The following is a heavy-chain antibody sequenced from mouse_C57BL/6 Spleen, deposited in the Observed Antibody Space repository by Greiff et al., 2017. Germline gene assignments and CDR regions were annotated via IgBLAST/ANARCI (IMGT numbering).Heavy chain of an antibody. D-gene: IGHD2-10*01. Sequence: QVQLKQPGAELVKPGASVKLSCKASGYTFTSYWLHWVKQRPGQGLEWIGMIHPNRGSTNYNEKFKSKATLTVDKSSSTAYMQLSSLTSEDSAVYYCARWGLLDYYAMDYWGQGTSVTVSS. CDR2: IHPNRGST. CDR3: ARWGLLDYYAMDY. CDR1: GYTFTSYW. V-gene: IGHV1-64*01. J-gene: IGHJ4*01.